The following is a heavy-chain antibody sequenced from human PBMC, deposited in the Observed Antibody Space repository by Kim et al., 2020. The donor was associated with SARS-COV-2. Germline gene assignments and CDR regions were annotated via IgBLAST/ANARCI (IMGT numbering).Heavy chain of an antibody. Sequence: GGSLRLSCVDSVSTFSGRWMHWIRQAPGKGLEWVSRIKNDGSRTMYAESVKGRFTISRDNAKNTLYLQMNSLRDDDTAMYYCAKSDWFDPWGQGTLVTVTS. J-gene: IGHJ5*02. CDR2: IKNDGSRT. CDR1: VSTFSGRW. CDR3: AKSDWFDP. V-gene: IGHV3-74*03.